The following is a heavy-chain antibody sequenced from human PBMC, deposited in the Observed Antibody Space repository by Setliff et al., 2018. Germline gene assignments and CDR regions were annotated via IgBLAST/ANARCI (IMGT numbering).Heavy chain of an antibody. V-gene: IGHV4-4*07. CDR3: AGSAGLFTWFDP. J-gene: IGHJ5*02. CDR1: GGSINNYY. D-gene: IGHD3-16*01. CDR2: VYSNVGT. Sequence: SETLSLTCTVSGGSINNYYWSWIRQPAGKGLEWIGRVYSNVGTNFNPSLKSRVTMSVDASKNQFYLKLSSVTAADTAMYYCAGSAGLFTWFDPWGQGTLVTVSS.